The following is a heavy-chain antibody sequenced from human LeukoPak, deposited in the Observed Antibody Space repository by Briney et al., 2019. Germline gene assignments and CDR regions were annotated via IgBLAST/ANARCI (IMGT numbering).Heavy chain of an antibody. Sequence: PGRSLRLSCTGSGFTFGDYVLNWVRQAPGKGLEWVSYVSGGSRTIVYADSVKGRFTISRDDVKNSVYLQMNSLRDEDTAVYYCARDSAWAFDIWGQGTMVTVSS. J-gene: IGHJ3*02. CDR1: GFTFGDYV. CDR3: ARDSAWAFDI. CDR2: VSGGSRTI. V-gene: IGHV3-48*02.